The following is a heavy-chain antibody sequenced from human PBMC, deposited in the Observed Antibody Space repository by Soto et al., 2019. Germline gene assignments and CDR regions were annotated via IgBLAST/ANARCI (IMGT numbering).Heavy chain of an antibody. J-gene: IGHJ4*02. CDR1: GGTFSSYA. CDR2: IIPIFGTA. CDR3: ARDYSRITMVRGVMGPFDY. V-gene: IGHV1-69*01. D-gene: IGHD3-10*01. Sequence: QVQLVQSGAEVKMPGSSVKVSCKASGGTFSSYAISWVRQAPGQGLEWMGGIIPIFGTANYAQKLQGRVTITADESTSTAYMELSSLRSEDTAVYYCARDYSRITMVRGVMGPFDYWGQGTLVTVSS.